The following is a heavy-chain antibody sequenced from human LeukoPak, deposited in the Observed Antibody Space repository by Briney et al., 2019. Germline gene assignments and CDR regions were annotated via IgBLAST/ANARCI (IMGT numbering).Heavy chain of an antibody. CDR2: INHSGGT. D-gene: IGHD1/OR15-1a*01. Sequence: SETLSLTCAVYGGSFSGYYWSWIRQPPGKGLEWIGEINHSGGTNYNPSLKSRVTISIDTSKNQFSLKLTSVTAADTAVYYCAKKQESDVIDYWGQGTLVTVSS. V-gene: IGHV4-34*01. J-gene: IGHJ4*02. CDR3: AKKQESDVIDY. CDR1: GGSFSGYY.